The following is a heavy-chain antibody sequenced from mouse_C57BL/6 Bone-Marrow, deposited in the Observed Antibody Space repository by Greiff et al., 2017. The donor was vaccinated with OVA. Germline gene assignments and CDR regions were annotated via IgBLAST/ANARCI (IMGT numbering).Heavy chain of an antibody. D-gene: IGHD1-1*01. Sequence: EVQLQQSGAELVRPGASVKLSCTASGFNIKDDYMHWVKQRPEQGLEWIGWIDPENGDTAYASKFQGKATITADTSSNTAYLQLSSLTSEDTAVYYCTTPSYYYGSSYYWYFDVWGTGTTVTVSS. CDR2: IDPENGDT. J-gene: IGHJ1*03. CDR3: TTPSYYYGSSYYWYFDV. V-gene: IGHV14-4*01. CDR1: GFNIKDDY.